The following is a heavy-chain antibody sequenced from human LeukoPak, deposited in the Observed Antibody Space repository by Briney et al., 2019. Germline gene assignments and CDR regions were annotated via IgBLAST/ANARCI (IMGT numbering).Heavy chain of an antibody. D-gene: IGHD3-3*01. Sequence: PSETLSLTCTVSGGSMSSDYWSWIRQPPGKGLEWIGSIYYSGSTNYNPSLKSRVTISVDTSKNQFSLRLSSVTAADTAVYYCAREVSGSHSRFDYWGQGALVTVSS. J-gene: IGHJ4*02. CDR2: IYYSGST. CDR3: AREVSGSHSRFDY. V-gene: IGHV4-59*01. CDR1: GGSMSSDY.